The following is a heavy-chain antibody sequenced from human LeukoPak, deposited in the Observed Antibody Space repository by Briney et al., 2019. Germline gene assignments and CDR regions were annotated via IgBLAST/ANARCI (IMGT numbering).Heavy chain of an antibody. CDR2: ISGRGGRT. J-gene: IGHJ4*02. Sequence: GGSLGLSCAASGFTFSSYAMSWVRQAPGKGLEWVSAISGRGGRTYYADSVKGRFTISRVNSKNTLYLQMNSLRAEDTAVYYCAKVSSGLVYYFDYWGQGTLVTVSS. CDR1: GFTFSSYA. CDR3: AKVSSGLVYYFDY. V-gene: IGHV3-23*01. D-gene: IGHD3-22*01.